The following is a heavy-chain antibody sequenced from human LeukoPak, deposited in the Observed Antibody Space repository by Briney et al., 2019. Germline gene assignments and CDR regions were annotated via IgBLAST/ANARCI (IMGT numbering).Heavy chain of an antibody. CDR3: ARCTTGNTHYPIDY. CDR2: ISGSGATT. CDR1: GFTFTSHA. V-gene: IGHV3-23*01. D-gene: IGHD4-17*01. Sequence: PGGSLRLSCAASGFTFTSHAMSWVRQAPGKGLEWVSVISGSGATTFYADSVKGRFTISRDNSKNTLYLQMNSLRAEDTAVYYCARCTTGNTHYPIDYWGQGTLVTVSS. J-gene: IGHJ4*02.